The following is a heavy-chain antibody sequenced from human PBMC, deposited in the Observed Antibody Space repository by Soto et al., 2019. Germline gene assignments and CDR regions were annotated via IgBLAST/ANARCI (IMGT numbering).Heavy chain of an antibody. CDR2: VSGSKGNT. Sequence: QVQLVQSEAEVKKPGSSVKVSCEASGYTFINHGISWVRHAPGQGLEWMVWVSGSKGNTKYAQKFQGRVTMTTETSTSAAHMELRNLRSDDTAVYFCARDFHPLAYYFDPWGQGTLVTVSS. V-gene: IGHV1-18*04. J-gene: IGHJ4*02. CDR1: GYTFINHG. CDR3: ARDFHPLAYYFDP.